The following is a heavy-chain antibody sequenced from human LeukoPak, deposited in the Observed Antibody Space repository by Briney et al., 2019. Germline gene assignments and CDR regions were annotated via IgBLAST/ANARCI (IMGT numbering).Heavy chain of an antibody. V-gene: IGHV3-30*02. Sequence: GGSQRLSCAASGFTLSSYGMHWVRQAPGKGLEGVAFIRYDGSNKYYADSVKGRFTISRDNSKNTLYLQMNSLRAEDTAVYYCAKDLMRDSWFGESWGQGTLVTVSS. D-gene: IGHD3-10*01. CDR3: AKDLMRDSWFGES. CDR1: GFTLSSYG. CDR2: IRYDGSNK. J-gene: IGHJ5*02.